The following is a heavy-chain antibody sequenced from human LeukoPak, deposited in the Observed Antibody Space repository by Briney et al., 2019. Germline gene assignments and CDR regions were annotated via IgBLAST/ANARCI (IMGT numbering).Heavy chain of an antibody. V-gene: IGHV3-48*02. CDR3: ARSRGYSYGHDY. D-gene: IGHD5-18*01. CDR2: ISTSSSTI. CDR1: GFXFSTYY. J-gene: IGHJ4*02. Sequence: GGSLRLSCAASGFXFSTYYINWVRQAPGKGPEWVSYISTSSSTIYYADSVKGRFTISRDNAKNSLYLQMNSLRDEDTAVYYCARSRGYSYGHDYWGQGTLVTVSS.